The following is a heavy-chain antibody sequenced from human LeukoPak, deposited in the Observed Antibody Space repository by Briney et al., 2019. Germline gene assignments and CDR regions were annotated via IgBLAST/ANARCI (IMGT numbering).Heavy chain of an antibody. D-gene: IGHD2-15*01. CDR1: GFTFSSYS. J-gene: IGHJ4*02. CDR2: ISSSSSNI. V-gene: IGHV3-21*01. CDR3: ARVRVVRGYFDY. Sequence: PWGPLSLSCAASGFTFSSYSLNWVRQAPGKGLEWVSSISSSSSNIYYADSVKGRFNISRDNAKSSLYLQMNSLRAEDTAVYYCARVRVVRGYFDYWGQGTLVTVSS.